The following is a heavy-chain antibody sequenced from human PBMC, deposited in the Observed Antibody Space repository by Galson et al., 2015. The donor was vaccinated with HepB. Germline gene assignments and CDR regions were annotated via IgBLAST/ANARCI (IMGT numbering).Heavy chain of an antibody. CDR1: GYTFTDYV. Sequence: SVKVSCKASGYTFTDYVANWVRPAPGQGLEWMGWMNTNTGKPTYAPGFAGRFVFSLDTSVTTAYLQISSLETDDTAVYYCARSPLGFLDWLPYYDYYYMDVWGEGTTVTVSS. J-gene: IGHJ6*03. CDR2: MNTNTGKP. D-gene: IGHD3/OR15-3a*01. V-gene: IGHV7-4-1*02. CDR3: ARSPLGFLDWLPYYDYYYMDV.